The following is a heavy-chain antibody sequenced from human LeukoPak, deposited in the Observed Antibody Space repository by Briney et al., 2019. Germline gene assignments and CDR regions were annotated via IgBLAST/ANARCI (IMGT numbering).Heavy chain of an antibody. D-gene: IGHD2-8*01. V-gene: IGHV4-39*07. CDR3: TGHQYQWPTYWYFDL. CDR1: GGSISSSNYY. CDR2: IYSSGST. Sequence: PSETLSLTCSVSGGSISSSNYYWDWLRQPPGKGLEWIGSIYSSGSTYYNPSLKSRITLSVDTSKNLFSLRLNSVTAADTALYYCTGHQYQWPTYWYFDLWGRGSLVTVSS. J-gene: IGHJ2*01.